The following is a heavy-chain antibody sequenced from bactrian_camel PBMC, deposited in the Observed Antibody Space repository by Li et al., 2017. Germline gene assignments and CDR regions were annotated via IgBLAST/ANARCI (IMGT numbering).Heavy chain of an antibody. CDR2: INNGGDST. J-gene: IGHJ6*01. CDR3: QASLGKTFCSEAYFAGRIRPIFGF. CDR1: GFTFSSYS. Sequence: VQLVESGGGSVQPGGSLRLSCAASGFTFSSYSMSWVRQAPGKGLEWISAINNGGDSTYYTDSVKGRFTISRDNAKATLYLQMNSLTPEDTGTYYCQASLGKTFCSEAYFAGRIRPIFGFSGHGTQVTVS. D-gene: IGHD5*01. V-gene: IGHV3S31*01.